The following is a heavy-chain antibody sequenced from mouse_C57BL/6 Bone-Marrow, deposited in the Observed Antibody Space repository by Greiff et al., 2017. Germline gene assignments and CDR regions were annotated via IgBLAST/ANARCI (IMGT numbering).Heavy chain of an antibody. D-gene: IGHD4-1*01. V-gene: IGHV1-80*01. CDR1: GYAFSTYW. CDR2: IFPGDGGT. CDR3: ARDWDDFDY. Sequence: QVQLQQSGAELVKPGASVTISCKVSGYAFSTYWMNWVKQRPGTGLVGFGQIFPGDGGTNYHGKFKGKATLTADTSSSTAYMQLSSLTTDDSAVYFCARDWDDFDYWGQGTTLTVSS. J-gene: IGHJ2*01.